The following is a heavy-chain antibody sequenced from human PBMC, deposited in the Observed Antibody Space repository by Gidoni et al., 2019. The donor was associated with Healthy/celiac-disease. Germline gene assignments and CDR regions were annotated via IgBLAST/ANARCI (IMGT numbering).Heavy chain of an antibody. CDR1: GASISSYS. D-gene: IGHD2-2*02. V-gene: IGHV4-4*07. J-gene: IGHJ6*03. CDR3: ARGRCSSTSCYSSYYYMDV. CDR2: IYTSGST. Sequence: QVQLPESGPGLLKPSATLSLTCTVSGASISSYSWRWIRQPAGKGLEWIGRIYTSGSTNYNPALKSRVTMSVDTSKNQFSLKLSSVTAADTAVYYCARGRCSSTSCYSSYYYMDVWGKGTTVTVSS.